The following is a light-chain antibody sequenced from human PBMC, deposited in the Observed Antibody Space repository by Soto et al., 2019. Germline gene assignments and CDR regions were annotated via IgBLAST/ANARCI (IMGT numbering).Light chain of an antibody. CDR3: AAWEDSLSGPGV. V-gene: IGLV1-47*01. Sequence: QAVVTQPPSASGTPGQRVTISCSGSSSNIGNFYVYWYQQLPGTAPKLLIYKNNQRPLGVPDRFSGSKSGTSASLAISGLRSEDEAAYYCAAWEDSLSGPGVFGGGTQLTGL. CDR1: SSNIGNFY. J-gene: IGLJ7*01. CDR2: KNN.